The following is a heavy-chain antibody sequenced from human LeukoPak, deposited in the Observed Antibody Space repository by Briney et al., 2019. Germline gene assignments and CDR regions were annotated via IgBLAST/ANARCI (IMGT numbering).Heavy chain of an antibody. V-gene: IGHV4-39*01. Sequence: PSETLSLTCTVSGGSISSGNYYWGWIRQSPGTGLEWIGIIYYSGTTYYNPSLKSRVTISVDTSKSQFALKLTSVTAADTAIYYCTNEIGQGAFDIWGQGTMVTVSS. CDR2: IYYSGTT. D-gene: IGHD2/OR15-2a*01. J-gene: IGHJ3*02. CDR1: GGSISSGNYY. CDR3: TNEIGQGAFDI.